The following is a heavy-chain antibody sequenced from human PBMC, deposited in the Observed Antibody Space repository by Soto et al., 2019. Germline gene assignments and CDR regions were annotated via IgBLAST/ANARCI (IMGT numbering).Heavy chain of an antibody. D-gene: IGHD3-9*01. CDR1: GYTFTSYG. Sequence: GASVKVSCKASGYTFTSYGISWVRQAPGQGLEWMGWISAYNGSTSYAQKFQGRVTMTRDTSTSTVYMELSSLRSEDTAVYYCARSLDEESAWGQGTLVTVSS. J-gene: IGHJ5*02. CDR2: ISAYNGST. V-gene: IGHV1-18*01. CDR3: ARSLDEESA.